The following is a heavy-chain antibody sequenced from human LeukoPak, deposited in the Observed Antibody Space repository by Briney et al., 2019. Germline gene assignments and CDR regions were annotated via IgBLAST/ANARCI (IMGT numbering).Heavy chain of an antibody. CDR3: ARSVVTLYWYFDL. CDR1: GGSISSSSYY. D-gene: IGHD4-23*01. V-gene: IGHV4-39*07. CDR2: INYSGST. J-gene: IGHJ2*01. Sequence: SETLSLTCTVSGGSISSSSYYWGWIRQPPGKGLECIGNINYSGSTYYNPSLKSRVTISVDTSKNQFSLKLSSVTTADTAVYYCARSVVTLYWYFDLWGRGTLVTVSS.